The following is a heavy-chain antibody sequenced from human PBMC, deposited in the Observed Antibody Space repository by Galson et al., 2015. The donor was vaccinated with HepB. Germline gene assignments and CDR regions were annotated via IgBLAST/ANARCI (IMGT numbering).Heavy chain of an antibody. CDR1: RFTFSSHA. CDR2: ISGSGGST. CDR3: AKDRASSSWYYFDY. J-gene: IGHJ4*02. D-gene: IGHD6-13*01. Sequence: SLRLSCAASRFTFSSHAMRCVRQAPGKGLEWVSAISGSGGSTYYADSVKGRFTISRDNSKNTLYLQMNSLRAEDTAVYYCAKDRASSSWYYFDYWGQGTLVTVSS. V-gene: IGHV3-23*01.